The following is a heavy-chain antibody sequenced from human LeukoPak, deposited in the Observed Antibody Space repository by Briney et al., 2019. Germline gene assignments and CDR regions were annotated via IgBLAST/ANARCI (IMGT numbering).Heavy chain of an antibody. Sequence: ASVKVSCKASGYTFTSYYMHWVRRAPGQGLEWMGIINPSGGSTSYAQEFQGRVTMTRDTSTSTVYMELSSLRSEDTAVYYCAREIAAAGPWSDPWGQGTLVTVSS. CDR2: INPSGGST. CDR1: GYTFTSYY. CDR3: AREIAAAGPWSDP. V-gene: IGHV1-46*01. D-gene: IGHD6-13*01. J-gene: IGHJ5*02.